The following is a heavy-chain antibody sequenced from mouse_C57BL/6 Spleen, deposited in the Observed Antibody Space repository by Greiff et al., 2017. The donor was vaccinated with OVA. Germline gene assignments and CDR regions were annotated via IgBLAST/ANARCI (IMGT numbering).Heavy chain of an antibody. V-gene: IGHV1-85*01. CDR2: IYPRDGST. CDR1: GYTFTSYG. CDR3: ARGDAYYKY. D-gene: IGHD3-3*01. Sequence: VQLQESGPELVKPGASVKLSCKASGYTFTSYGINWVKQRPGQGLEWIGWIYPRDGSTKYNEKFKGKATLTVDTSSSTAYMELHSLTSEDAAVYCCARGDAYYKYWGQGTTLTVSS. J-gene: IGHJ2*01.